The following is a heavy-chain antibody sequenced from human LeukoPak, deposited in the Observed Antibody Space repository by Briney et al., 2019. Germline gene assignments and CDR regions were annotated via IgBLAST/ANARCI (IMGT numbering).Heavy chain of an antibody. J-gene: IGHJ5*02. CDR1: GYSFTSFW. V-gene: IGHV5-51*01. Sequence: KAGESLKISCKGSGYSFTSFWIGWVRQIPGKGLEWMGIIYPADSDTRYSPSFQAQVTIPADKSTSTAYLQWSSLKASDTAMYYCARQSAAAQYTNWFDPWGQGTLVTVSS. CDR2: IYPADSDT. D-gene: IGHD2-2*01. CDR3: ARQSAAAQYTNWFDP.